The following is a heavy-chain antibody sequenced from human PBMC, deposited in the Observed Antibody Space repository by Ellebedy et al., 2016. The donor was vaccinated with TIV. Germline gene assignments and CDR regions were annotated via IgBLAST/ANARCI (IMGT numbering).Heavy chain of an antibody. CDR2: IFYSGST. V-gene: IGHV4-31*03. CDR3: ARDEGGSGSLSY. Sequence: MPSETLSLTCTVSGGSISSGAFYWTWIRQQPGKGLEWIGNIFYSGSTYYKSSLKSRITISLDRSKNQFSLSLSSVTAADTAVYFCARDEGGSGSLSYWGQGTLVTVSS. CDR1: GGSISSGAFY. J-gene: IGHJ4*02. D-gene: IGHD3-10*01.